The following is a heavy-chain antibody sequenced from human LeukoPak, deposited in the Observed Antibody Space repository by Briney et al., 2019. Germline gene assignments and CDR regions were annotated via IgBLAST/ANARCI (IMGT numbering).Heavy chain of an antibody. V-gene: IGHV3-7*01. CDR2: IKQDGSEK. J-gene: IGHJ6*03. CDR3: ARAKDYYYYYMDV. Sequence: GGSLRLSCAASGFTFSSYWMSWVRQAPGKGLEWVANIKQDGSEKYYVDSVKGRFTIFRDNAKNSLYLQMNSLRAEDTAVYYCARAKDYYYYYMDVWGKGTTVTVSS. CDR1: GFTFSSYW.